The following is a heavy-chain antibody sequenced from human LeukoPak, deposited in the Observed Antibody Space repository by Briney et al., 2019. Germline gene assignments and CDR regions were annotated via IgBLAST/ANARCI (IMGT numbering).Heavy chain of an antibody. D-gene: IGHD1-26*01. Sequence: ASVKDSCKASGYTFTSYGISWVRQAPGQGLEWMGWISAYSGDTNSAQNLQGRVTMTTDTSTSTAYMELRSLRSDDTAVYYCARDGSGTYSFAYWGQGTLVTVSS. J-gene: IGHJ4*02. CDR2: ISAYSGDT. CDR3: ARDGSGTYSFAY. CDR1: GYTFTSYG. V-gene: IGHV1-18*01.